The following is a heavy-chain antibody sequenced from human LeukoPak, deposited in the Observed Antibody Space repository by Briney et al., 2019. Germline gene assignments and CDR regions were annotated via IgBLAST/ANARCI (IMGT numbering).Heavy chain of an antibody. D-gene: IGHD3-16*01. CDR1: GYSISSGYY. J-gene: IGHJ4*02. CDR2: IYHSGST. CDR3: ARVDHGGARISY. V-gene: IGHV4-38-2*01. Sequence: PSETLSLTCAVSGYSISSGYYWGWIRQPPGKGLEWIGSIYHSGSTYYNPSLKSRVTISVDTSKNQFSLKLSSVTAADTAVYYCARVDHGGARISYWGQGTLVTVSS.